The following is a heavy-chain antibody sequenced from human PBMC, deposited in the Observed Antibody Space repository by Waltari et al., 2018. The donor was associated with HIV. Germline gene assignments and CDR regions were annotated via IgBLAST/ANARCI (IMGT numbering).Heavy chain of an antibody. CDR1: GASVTSGEHY. Sequence: QVQLQESGPRLVKPSQTLSVPCTVSGASVTSGEHYWTWIRQAPGGGLEWIGYSYYTGSTYYSPSLKSRLSMSLDKSKNQFSLRLTSVTAADTAIYYCAREVYCSGASCSTHYFFDFWGQGILVPVSS. D-gene: IGHD2-15*01. V-gene: IGHV4-30-4*08. J-gene: IGHJ4*02. CDR2: SYYTGST. CDR3: AREVYCSGASCSTHYFFDF.